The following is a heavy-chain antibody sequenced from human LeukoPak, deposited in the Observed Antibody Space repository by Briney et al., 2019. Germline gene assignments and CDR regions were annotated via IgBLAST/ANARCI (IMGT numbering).Heavy chain of an antibody. V-gene: IGHV1-69*13. Sequence: SVKVSCKASGGTFSSYAISWVRQAPGQGLEWMRGIIPIFGTANYAQKFQGRVTITADESTSTAYMELSSLRSEDTAVYYCARGPQDFTVTVDYWGQGTLVTVSS. CDR3: ARGPQDFTVTVDY. D-gene: IGHD4-11*01. CDR2: IIPIFGTA. J-gene: IGHJ4*02. CDR1: GGTFSSYA.